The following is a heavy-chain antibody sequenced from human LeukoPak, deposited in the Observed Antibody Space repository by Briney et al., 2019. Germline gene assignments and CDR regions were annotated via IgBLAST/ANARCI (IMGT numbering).Heavy chain of an antibody. J-gene: IGHJ4*02. CDR2: ITGSSSDR. V-gene: IGHV3-21*01. CDR1: GFTFSSYG. CDR3: ARDTPTDS. D-gene: IGHD2-15*01. Sequence: PGGSLRLSCVASGFTFSSYGMNWVRQAPGRGLEWVSSITGSSSDRFYADSVKGRFTISRDNSKTSVDLQMNSLRAEDTAMYYCARDTPTDSWGQGTLVTVSS.